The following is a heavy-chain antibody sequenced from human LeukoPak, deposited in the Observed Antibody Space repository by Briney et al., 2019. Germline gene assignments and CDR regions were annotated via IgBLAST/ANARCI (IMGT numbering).Heavy chain of an antibody. CDR3: VRSPIGASSY. J-gene: IGHJ4*02. V-gene: IGHV1-2*06. Sequence: ASVKVSCKPSGYTFSDSYIHWVRQAPGVGLQWMGRISPNNGDTNYAEDFQGRVTMTRDTSIRTAYMELTRLTLHDTAVYFCVRSPIGASSYWGRGTLVT. CDR2: ISPNNGDT. D-gene: IGHD3-10*01. CDR1: GYTFSDSY.